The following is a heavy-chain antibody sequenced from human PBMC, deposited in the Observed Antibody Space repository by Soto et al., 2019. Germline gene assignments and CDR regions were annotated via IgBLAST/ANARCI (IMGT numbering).Heavy chain of an antibody. CDR1: GGTFSGYF. V-gene: IGHV4-34*01. J-gene: IGHJ4*01. CDR2: VNDGGST. D-gene: IGHD3-10*01. Sequence: QVQLQQWGAGLLKPSETLSLTCAVYGGTFSGYFWSWIRQPPGKGLQWIGDVNDGGSTNYNPSLKSRVNISVDTSKNQFSLRLDSVTAADTAVYYCARPPHGSGSYYNYWGRGTLVTVSS. CDR3: ARPPHGSGSYYNY.